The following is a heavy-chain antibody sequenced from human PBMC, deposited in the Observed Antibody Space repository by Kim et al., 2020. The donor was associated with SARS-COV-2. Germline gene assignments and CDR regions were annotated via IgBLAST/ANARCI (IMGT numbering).Heavy chain of an antibody. V-gene: IGHV3-66*01. CDR3: AGNSGYYRHNDY. J-gene: IGHJ4*02. CDR1: GISVSGRY. CDR2: IYSRGDT. Sequence: GGSLRLSCAASGISVSGRYMSWIRQATGKGLEWVSVIYSRGDTYYAGSVRGRFTISRDNSKNTLYLQMNSLRGEDTGVYFCAGNSGYYRHNDYWGQGTLVTVSA. D-gene: IGHD6-25*01.